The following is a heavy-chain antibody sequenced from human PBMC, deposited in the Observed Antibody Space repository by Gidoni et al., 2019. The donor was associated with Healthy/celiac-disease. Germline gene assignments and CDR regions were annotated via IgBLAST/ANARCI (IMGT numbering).Heavy chain of an antibody. Sequence: EVQLVESGGGLVQPGRSLRLSCAASGFTFDDDAMHWVRQAPGKGLEWVSGISWNSGSIGYADSVKGRFTISRDNAKNSLYLQMNSLRAEDTALYYCAKDIGPYGDAFDIWGQGTMVTVSS. CDR1: GFTFDDDA. V-gene: IGHV3-9*01. D-gene: IGHD4-17*01. CDR3: AKDIGPYGDAFDI. CDR2: ISWNSGSI. J-gene: IGHJ3*02.